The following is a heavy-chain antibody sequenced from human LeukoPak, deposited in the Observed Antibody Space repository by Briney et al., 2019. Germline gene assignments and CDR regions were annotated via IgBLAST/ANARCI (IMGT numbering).Heavy chain of an antibody. D-gene: IGHD6-19*01. CDR1: GGSISSYC. CDR3: ARGDSSGWYYFFDY. J-gene: IGHJ4*02. V-gene: IGHV4-59*01. Sequence: SETLSLTCTVSGGSISSYCWSWIRQPPGKGLEWIGYVSYSGSTNDNPSLRSRLTISVDTSKKQFSLKLSSVTAADTAVYYCARGDSSGWYYFFDYWGQGTLVTVSS. CDR2: VSYSGST.